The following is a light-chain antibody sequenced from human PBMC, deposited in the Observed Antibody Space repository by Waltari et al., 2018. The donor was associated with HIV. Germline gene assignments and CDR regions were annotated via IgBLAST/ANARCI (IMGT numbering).Light chain of an antibody. V-gene: IGKV1-39*01. J-gene: IGKJ3*01. CDR2: DAS. CDR1: QPVTNK. CDR3: QQSYSYPHT. Sequence: DIQMSQSPYPLSASVGDSVTITCRASQPVTNKVNWYQQKPGKAPKLLIYDASTLQDGVPSRFRGGGSETHFTLTITSVQPDDFATYFCQQSYSYPHTFGPGTKVDV.